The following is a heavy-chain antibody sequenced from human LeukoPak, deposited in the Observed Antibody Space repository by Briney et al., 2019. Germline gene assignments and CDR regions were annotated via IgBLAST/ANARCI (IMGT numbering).Heavy chain of an antibody. D-gene: IGHD3-10*01. CDR1: GGSISGYY. CDR3: ARHVRGVPPGHSDY. CDR2: IYYSGST. V-gene: IGHV4-59*08. Sequence: SETLSLTCTVSGGSISGYYWSCIRQPPGKGLEWIGYIYYSGSTNYNPSLKSRVTISVDTSKNQFSLKLSSVTAADTAVYYCARHVRGVPPGHSDYWGQGTLVTVSS. J-gene: IGHJ4*02.